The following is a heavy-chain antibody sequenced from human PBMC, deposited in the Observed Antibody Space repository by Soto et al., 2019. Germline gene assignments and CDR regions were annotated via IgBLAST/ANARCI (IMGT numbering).Heavy chain of an antibody. V-gene: IGHV5-51*01. J-gene: IGHJ6*02. CDR2: IYPGDSDT. CDR3: ARTAAAGKYYNGMDG. D-gene: IGHD6-13*01. Sequence: HGESLKISCKGSGYSFTSYWIGWVRQMPGKGLEWMGIIYPGDSDTRYSPSFQGQVTISADKSISTAYLQWSSLKASDTAMYYCARTAAAGKYYNGMDGWGQGTTVTVSS. CDR1: GYSFTSYW.